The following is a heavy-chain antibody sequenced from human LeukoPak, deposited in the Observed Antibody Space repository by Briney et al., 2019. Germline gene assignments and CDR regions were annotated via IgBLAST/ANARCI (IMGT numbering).Heavy chain of an antibody. J-gene: IGHJ4*02. Sequence: GGSLRLSCAASGFTFSSYGMHWVRQAPGKGLEWVAVISYDGSNKYYADSVKGRFTISRDNSKNTLYLQMNSLRAEDTAVYYCAKETWEALDYWGQGTLVTVSS. CDR3: AKETWEALDY. V-gene: IGHV3-30*18. CDR1: GFTFSSYG. CDR2: ISYDGSNK. D-gene: IGHD1-26*01.